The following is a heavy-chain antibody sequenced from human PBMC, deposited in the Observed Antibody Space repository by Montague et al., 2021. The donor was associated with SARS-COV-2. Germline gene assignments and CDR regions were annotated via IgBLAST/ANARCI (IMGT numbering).Heavy chain of an antibody. J-gene: IGHJ6*02. V-gene: IGHV4-39*07. CDR1: GSSFSGYY. D-gene: IGHD3-9*01. CDR3: ARFAYRLIFIASYYGMDV. Sequence: SETLSLTCAVYGSSFSGYYWGWIRQPPGKGLEWIGSIYYSGSTYCNPSLKSRVTISIDTSKNQFSLKLNSVTAADTAVYYCARFAYRLIFIASYYGMDVWGQGTTVTVSS. CDR2: IYYSGST.